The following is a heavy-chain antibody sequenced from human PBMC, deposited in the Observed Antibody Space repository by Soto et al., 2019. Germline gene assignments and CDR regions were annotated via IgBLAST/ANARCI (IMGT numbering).Heavy chain of an antibody. J-gene: IGHJ4*02. CDR2: IYYSGST. CDR1: GGSISSYY. V-gene: IGHV4-59*01. D-gene: IGHD3-16*02. CDR3: ARVVNDYIWGSYRYTFFDY. Sequence: PSETLSLTCTVSGGSISSYYWSWIRQPPGKGLEWIGYIYYSGSTNYNPSLKSRVTISVDTSKNQFSLKLSSVTAADTAVYYCARVVNDYIWGSYRYTFFDYWGQGTLVTVSS.